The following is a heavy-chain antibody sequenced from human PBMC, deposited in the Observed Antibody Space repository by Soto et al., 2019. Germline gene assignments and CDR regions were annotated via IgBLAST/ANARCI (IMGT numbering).Heavy chain of an antibody. D-gene: IGHD3-3*01. CDR2: INPSGGAT. CDR1: GFTFSTYA. V-gene: IGHV3-23*01. CDR3: ARGCDFRK. Sequence: EVQLLESGGGLVQPGGSLRLSCAASGFTFSTYAMNWVRQAPGKGLQWVSTINPSGGATYYADSVKGRFTISRDKSKNSLHLQMDSLRAEDTAVYYCARGCDFRKWGQGTLVTVSS. J-gene: IGHJ4*02.